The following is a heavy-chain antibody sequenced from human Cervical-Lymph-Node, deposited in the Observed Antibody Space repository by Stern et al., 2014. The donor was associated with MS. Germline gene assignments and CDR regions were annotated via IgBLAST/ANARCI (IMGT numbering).Heavy chain of an antibody. CDR2: TNPLFGTT. Sequence: QMQLVQSGAEVKKPGSSVTVSCKASGGTFSNYAITWFRQAPGRGLEWMGDTNPLFGTTNYARKFQGRVTMTAHESTATAYMELSGLRSEDTAVYYCAGDRHSSGFDHWGQGTLVTVSS. D-gene: IGHD3-22*01. CDR1: GGTFSNYA. J-gene: IGHJ4*02. CDR3: AGDRHSSGFDH. V-gene: IGHV1-69*01.